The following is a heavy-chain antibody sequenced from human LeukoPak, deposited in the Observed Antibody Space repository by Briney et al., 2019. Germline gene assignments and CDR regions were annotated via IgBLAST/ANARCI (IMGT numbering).Heavy chain of an antibody. J-gene: IGHJ4*02. CDR2: INPLFGTA. CDR3: ARVFARGGEISGSYYYY. D-gene: IGHD1-26*01. V-gene: IGHV1-69*05. CDR1: GGTFSTYA. Sequence: SVKVSCKASGGTFSTYAANWVRQAPGQGLEWMGGINPLFGTANYAQKFQGRVTITTDESTSTAYMELSSLRFEDTAIYYCARVFARGGEISGSYYYYWGQGTLVTVSS.